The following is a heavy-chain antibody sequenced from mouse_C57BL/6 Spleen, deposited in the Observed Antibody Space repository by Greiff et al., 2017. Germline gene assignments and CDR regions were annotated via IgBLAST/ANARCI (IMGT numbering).Heavy chain of an antibody. CDR2: ISDGGSYT. Sequence: EVKLVESGGGLVKPGGSLKLSCAASGFTFSSYAMSWVRQTPETRLGWVATISDGGSYTYYTDNVKGRFTIARDNAKNNRYLQMSHLKSEDTAMYDCARDFYYDKEYYWGQGPSVTVAS. CDR1: GFTFSSYA. CDR3: ARDFYYDKEYY. J-gene: IGHJ4*01. D-gene: IGHD1-1*01. V-gene: IGHV5-4*01.